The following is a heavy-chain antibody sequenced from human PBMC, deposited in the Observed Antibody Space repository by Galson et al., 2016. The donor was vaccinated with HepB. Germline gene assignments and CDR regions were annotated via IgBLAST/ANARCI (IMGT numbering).Heavy chain of an antibody. CDR3: ARVPPRLWSGAYGMDV. D-gene: IGHD3-10*01. Sequence: SLRLSCAASGFTFRSYGMQWVRQAPGKGLEWVAVIWFDGSNIDYAESVKGRFTISRDNSKNTLFLEMNTLRVEDTAVYYCARVPPRLWSGAYGMDVWGQGITVIVSS. V-gene: IGHV3-33*01. CDR2: IWFDGSNI. CDR1: GFTFRSYG. J-gene: IGHJ6*02.